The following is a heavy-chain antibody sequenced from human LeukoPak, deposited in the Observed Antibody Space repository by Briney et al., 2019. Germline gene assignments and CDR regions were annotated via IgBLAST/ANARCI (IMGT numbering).Heavy chain of an antibody. V-gene: IGHV4-59*01. Sequence: SETLSLTCTVSGDSLTGYYWGWIRQPPGKGLEWIGNIYYTGNTYYNPSLKRRVTISVDTSKNQFSLKLSSVTAADTAVYYCARTTEGYCRGRSCYSYYYYMDVWGKGTTVTVSS. J-gene: IGHJ6*03. CDR1: GDSLTGYY. D-gene: IGHD2-15*01. CDR2: IYYTGNT. CDR3: ARTTEGYCRGRSCYSYYYYMDV.